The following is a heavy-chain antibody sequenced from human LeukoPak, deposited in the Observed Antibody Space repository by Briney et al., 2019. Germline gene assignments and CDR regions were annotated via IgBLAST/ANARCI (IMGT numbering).Heavy chain of an antibody. CDR1: GGSISSSSYY. Sequence: SETLSLTCTVSGGSISSSSYYWGWIRQPPGKGLEWIGGIYYSGSTYYNPSLKSRVTISVDTSKNQFSLKLSSVTAADTAVYYCARQTGTVANMDVWGQGTTVTVSS. D-gene: IGHD4-11*01. V-gene: IGHV4-39*01. CDR3: ARQTGTVANMDV. J-gene: IGHJ6*02. CDR2: IYYSGST.